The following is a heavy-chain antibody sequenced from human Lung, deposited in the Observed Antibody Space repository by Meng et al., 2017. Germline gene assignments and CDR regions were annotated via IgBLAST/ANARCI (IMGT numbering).Heavy chain of an antibody. CDR1: GGSISSSSYY. CDR3: VRLDCVLLNWFDP. CDR2: IDNTEST. V-gene: IGHV4-39*01. J-gene: IGHJ5*02. D-gene: IGHD2-15*01. Sequence: QLQLQESGTGLVKPSETLSLSRTVSGGSISSSSYYWGCTRQPPGKGLDWIGSIDNTESTHYNPSLKSRVSMSVDTSKNQFSLRLNSVTAADTAVYYCVRLDCVLLNWFDPWGHGTLVTVSS.